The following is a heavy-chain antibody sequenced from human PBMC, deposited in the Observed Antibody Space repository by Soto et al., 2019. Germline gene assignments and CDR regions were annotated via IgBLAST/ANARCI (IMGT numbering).Heavy chain of an antibody. CDR2: IIPIFGTA. CDR1: GGTFSSYA. J-gene: IGHJ3*02. CDR3: ARENDSSGYPHAFDI. Sequence: SVKVSCKASGGTFSSYAISWVRQAPGQGLEWMGGIIPIFGTANYAQKFQGRVTITADESTSTAYMELSSLRSEDTAVYYCARENDSSGYPHAFDIWGQGTMVTVSS. V-gene: IGHV1-69*13. D-gene: IGHD3-22*01.